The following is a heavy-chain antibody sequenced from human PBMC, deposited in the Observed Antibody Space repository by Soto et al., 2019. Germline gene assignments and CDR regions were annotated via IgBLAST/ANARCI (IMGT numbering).Heavy chain of an antibody. CDR1: GYTFTGYY. J-gene: IGHJ6*02. CDR2: INPNSGGT. CDR3: ARDGGSGSYVYYYYYYGMDV. V-gene: IGHV1-2*02. Sequence: GASVKVSCKASGYTFTGYYMHLLRQSPGQGLEWMGWINPNSGGTNYAQKLQGRVTMTTDTSTSTAYMELRSLRSDDTAVYYCARDGGSGSYVYYYYYYGMDVWGQGTTVTVSS. D-gene: IGHD1-26*01.